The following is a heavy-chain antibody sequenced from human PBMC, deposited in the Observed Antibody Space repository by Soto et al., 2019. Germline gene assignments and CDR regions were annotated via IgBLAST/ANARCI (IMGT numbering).Heavy chain of an antibody. CDR1: GGSISSGDYY. CDR2: IYYSGST. V-gene: IGHV4-30-4*01. Sequence: PSEILSLTCTVSGGSISSGDYYWSWIRQPPGKGLEWIGYIYYSGSTYYNPSLKSRVTISVDTSKNQFSLKLSSVTAADTAVYYCARETQYYYDSSGYYPDYWGQGTLVTIS. D-gene: IGHD3-22*01. J-gene: IGHJ4*02. CDR3: ARETQYYYDSSGYYPDY.